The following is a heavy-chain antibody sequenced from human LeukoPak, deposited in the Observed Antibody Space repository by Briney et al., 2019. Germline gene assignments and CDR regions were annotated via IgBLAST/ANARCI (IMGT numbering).Heavy chain of an antibody. V-gene: IGHV4-59*01. Sequence: SETLSLTCTVSGGSISSYYWSWIRQPPGKGLEWIGYIYYSGSTNCNPSLKSRVTISVDTSKNQFSLKLSSVTAADTAVYYCARGAVRVRVHYWGQGTLVTVSP. CDR3: ARGAVRVRVHY. CDR1: GGSISSYY. D-gene: IGHD3-10*02. CDR2: IYYSGST. J-gene: IGHJ4*02.